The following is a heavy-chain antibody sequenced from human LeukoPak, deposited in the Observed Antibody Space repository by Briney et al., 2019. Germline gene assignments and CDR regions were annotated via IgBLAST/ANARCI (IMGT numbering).Heavy chain of an antibody. V-gene: IGHV4-38-2*01. J-gene: IGHJ4*02. Sequence: SETLSLTCAVSGYSISSGYYWGWIRQPPGKGLEWIGEIHPSGTTDYNPSFNSRVTISVDTSKNQFSLKLTAVTAADTAVYYCARGEDQSKQGYWGQGTLVTVFS. CDR2: IHPSGTT. CDR3: ARGEDQSKQGY. CDR1: GYSISSGYY. D-gene: IGHD6-13*01.